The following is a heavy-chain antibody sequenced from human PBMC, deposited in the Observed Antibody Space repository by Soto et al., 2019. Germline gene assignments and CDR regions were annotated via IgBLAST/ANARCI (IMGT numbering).Heavy chain of an antibody. D-gene: IGHD3-22*01. V-gene: IGHV3-30*18. J-gene: IGHJ4*02. CDR1: GFTFSSYG. CDR3: AKEYYHDSSGYYHFDY. Sequence: PGGSLRLSCAASGFTFSSYGMHWVRQAPGKGLEWVAIISYDGSNKFYADSVKGRFTISRDNSRNTLYLQMNSLRAEDTAVYYCAKEYYHDSSGYYHFDYWGQGTLVTVSS. CDR2: ISYDGSNK.